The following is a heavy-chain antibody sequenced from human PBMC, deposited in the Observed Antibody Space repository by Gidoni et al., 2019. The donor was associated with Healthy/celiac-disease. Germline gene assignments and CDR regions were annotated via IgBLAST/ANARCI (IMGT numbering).Heavy chain of an antibody. CDR2: IYYSGST. CDR1: GGSISSYY. CDR3: ARDRIVVVPAAITYYYYGMDV. Sequence: VQLQESGPGLVKPSETLSLTCTVSGGSISSYYWSWIRQPPGKGLEWIGYIYYSGSTNYNPSLKSRVTISVDTSKNRFSLKLSSVTAADTAVYYCARDRIVVVPAAITYYYYGMDVWGQGTTVTVSS. V-gene: IGHV4-59*01. J-gene: IGHJ6*02. D-gene: IGHD2-2*01.